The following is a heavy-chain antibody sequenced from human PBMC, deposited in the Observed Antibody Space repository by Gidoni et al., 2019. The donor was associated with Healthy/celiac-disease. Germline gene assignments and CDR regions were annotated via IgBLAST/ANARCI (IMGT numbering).Heavy chain of an antibody. CDR2: ISSSRSTI. V-gene: IGHV3-48*02. Sequence: EVQLVESAGGLVQPGASLRVSCSASGFTFTSYSMNWVRQAPGKGLEWVSYISSSRSTIYYADSVKGRFTISRDNAKNSLYLQMNSLRDEDTAVYYCARDTYYYDSSGYYIPDYWGQGTLVTVSS. CDR3: ARDTYYYDSSGYYIPDY. CDR1: GFTFTSYS. D-gene: IGHD3-22*01. J-gene: IGHJ4*02.